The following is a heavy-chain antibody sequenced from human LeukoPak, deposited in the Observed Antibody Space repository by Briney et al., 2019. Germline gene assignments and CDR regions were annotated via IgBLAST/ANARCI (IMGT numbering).Heavy chain of an antibody. CDR3: ARLYCSGGSCYSGYFDY. J-gene: IGHJ4*02. V-gene: IGHV4-59*08. Sequence: SETLSLTCTVSGVSISSYYWSWIRQPPGKGLEWVGYIYYSGSTNYNPSLKGRVAISVDTSKNQFSLKLSSVTAADTAVYYCARLYCSGGSCYSGYFDYWGQGTLVTVSS. D-gene: IGHD2-15*01. CDR1: GVSISSYY. CDR2: IYYSGST.